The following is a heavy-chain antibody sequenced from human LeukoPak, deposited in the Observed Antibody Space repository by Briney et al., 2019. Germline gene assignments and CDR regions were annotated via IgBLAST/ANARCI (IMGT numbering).Heavy chain of an antibody. V-gene: IGHV3-7*01. D-gene: IGHD3-22*01. Sequence: PGGSLRLSCGASGLTFSRDWMGWVGQAPGKGLEWVANIRQDGGETYYGDSVKGRFIISRDNAKNSLFLQMNRLRAEDTAVYYCATYSSLNTREFQYWGQGTLVTVSP. CDR2: IRQDGGET. J-gene: IGHJ1*01. CDR1: GLTFSRDW. CDR3: ATYSSLNTREFQY.